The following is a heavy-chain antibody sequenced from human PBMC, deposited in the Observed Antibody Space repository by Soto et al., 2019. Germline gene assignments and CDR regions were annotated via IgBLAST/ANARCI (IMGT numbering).Heavy chain of an antibody. CDR2: ISVGGDRK. CDR3: SRWDGYGDY. V-gene: IGHV3-23*01. J-gene: IGHJ4*02. CDR1: GFSVSSYS. Sequence: DVQLLQSGGGLVHPGGTLRVSCGASGFSVSSYSMTWVRQAPGKWLEYVSGISVGGDRKFYADSVKGRFTVARDNSKNLLYLLMDRLRVDDTVIYSCSRWDGYGDYWGQGTLVTVSS. D-gene: IGHD3-16*01.